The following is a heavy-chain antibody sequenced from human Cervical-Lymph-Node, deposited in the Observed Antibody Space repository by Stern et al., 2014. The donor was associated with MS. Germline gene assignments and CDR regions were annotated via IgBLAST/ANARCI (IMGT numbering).Heavy chain of an antibody. V-gene: IGHV3-33*01. Sequence: VQLVESGGGVVEPGRSLRLSWAASGFTFSSSDMHWVRQAPGKGLEWLAIIWYDGSNRYYAASVKGRFTIFSVHSKHNAYLQMNSLRAEDTAVYYCAREGGNTAEYFQHWGQGTLVTVSS. CDR1: GFTFSSSD. CDR2: IWYDGSNR. D-gene: IGHD4-23*01. CDR3: AREGGNTAEYFQH. J-gene: IGHJ1*01.